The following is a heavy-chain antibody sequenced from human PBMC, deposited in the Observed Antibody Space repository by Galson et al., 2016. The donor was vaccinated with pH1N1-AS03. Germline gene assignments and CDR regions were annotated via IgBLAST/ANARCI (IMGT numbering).Heavy chain of an antibody. Sequence: SLRLSCAASGFTFSTCAMHWVRQAPGKGLERVAAISYDGSKKYYPDSVKGRFTISRDNSKNTVSLQMNSLRAEDTAVYYCVRVEYSSSPRPGAFDLWGQGTMVTVSS. CDR3: VRVEYSSSPRPGAFDL. V-gene: IGHV3-30*07. CDR2: ISYDGSKK. D-gene: IGHD6-6*01. CDR1: GFTFSTCA. J-gene: IGHJ3*01.